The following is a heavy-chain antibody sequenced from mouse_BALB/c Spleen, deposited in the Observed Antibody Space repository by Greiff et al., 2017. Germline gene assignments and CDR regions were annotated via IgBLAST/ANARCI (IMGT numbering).Heavy chain of an antibody. CDR3: ARRDSTGAMDY. D-gene: IGHD3-3*01. CDR2: ISSGGSYT. V-gene: IGHV5-6*01. J-gene: IGHJ4*01. Sequence: EVQLQESGGDLVKPGGSLKLSCAASGFTFSSYGMSWVRQTPDKRLEWVATISSGGSYTYYPDSVKGRFTISRDNAKNTLYLQMSSLKSEDTAMYYCARRDSTGAMDYWGQGTSVTVSS. CDR1: GFTFSSYG.